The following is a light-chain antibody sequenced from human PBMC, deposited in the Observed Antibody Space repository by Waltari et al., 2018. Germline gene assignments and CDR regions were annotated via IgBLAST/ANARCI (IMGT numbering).Light chain of an antibody. CDR1: SSDIGRYNT. J-gene: IGLJ3*02. V-gene: IGLV2-14*01. Sequence: QSALTQPASVSGSPGQSLTIPCTGTSSDIGRYNTVSWYQLYPGKAPQIIIYEVKNRPSGVSTRFSGSTSGNTASLTISALQADDEAYFYCSSYTGDNILLFGGGTKVTVL. CDR3: SSYTGDNILL. CDR2: EVK.